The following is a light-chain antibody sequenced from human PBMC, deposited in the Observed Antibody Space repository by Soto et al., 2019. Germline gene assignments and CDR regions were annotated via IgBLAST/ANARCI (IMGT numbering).Light chain of an antibody. CDR2: WAS. CDR3: QQYYSTPPT. J-gene: IGKJ3*01. V-gene: IGKV4-1*01. Sequence: DIVMTQSPDSLAVSLGERATINCKSSQSVLYSSNSKNYLAWYQQKPGQPPILLISWASTRESGVPDRFSGSGSGTDFTLTISSLQAEDAAVYYCQQYYSTPPTFGPGTKVDI. CDR1: QSVLYSSNSKNY.